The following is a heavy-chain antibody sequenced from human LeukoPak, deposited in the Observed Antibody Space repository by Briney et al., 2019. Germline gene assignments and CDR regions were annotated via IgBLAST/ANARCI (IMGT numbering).Heavy chain of an antibody. CDR3: TRSGGDAFDI. J-gene: IGHJ3*02. CDR1: GFTLSDYY. D-gene: IGHD1-26*01. CDR2: ISSSGSTI. Sequence: PGGSLRLSCAATGFTLSDYYMSWIRQAPGKGLEWVSYISSSGSTIYYADSVKGRFTISRDNAKNTLYLQMNSLRVEDTAVYYCTRSGGDAFDIWGQGTMVTVSS. V-gene: IGHV3-11*04.